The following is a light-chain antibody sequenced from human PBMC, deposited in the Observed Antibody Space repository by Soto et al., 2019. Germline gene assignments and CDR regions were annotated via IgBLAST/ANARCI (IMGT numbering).Light chain of an antibody. V-gene: IGLV2-14*01. J-gene: IGLJ2*01. CDR2: DVS. CDR3: SSYTRSSSI. Sequence: QSVLTQPASVSGSPGQSITISCTGTSSDVGGYNYVSWYQQHPGKAPKLMIYDVSDRPSGVSNRFSGSKSGNTASLTISGLQAEDEADYYCSSYTRSSSIFGRGTKVTVL. CDR1: SSDVGGYNY.